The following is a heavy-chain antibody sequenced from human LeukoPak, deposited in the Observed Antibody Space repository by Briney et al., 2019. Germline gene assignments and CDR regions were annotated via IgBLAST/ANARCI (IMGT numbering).Heavy chain of an antibody. CDR3: ARRAAIPYSYYALDV. CDR2: MHPKSGST. D-gene: IGHD2-2*02. CDR1: GYTFTSYD. Sequence: GASVKVSCKASGYTFTSYDINWVRQATGRGLEWLGWMHPKSGSTGYAQKVLGRVTMTTNTSISTAYMELSSLRSEDSAVYYCARRAAIPYSYYALDVWGQGTTVIVSS. J-gene: IGHJ6*02. V-gene: IGHV1-8*01.